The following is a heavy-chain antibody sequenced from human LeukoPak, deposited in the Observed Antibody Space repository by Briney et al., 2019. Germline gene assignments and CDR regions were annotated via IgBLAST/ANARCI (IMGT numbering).Heavy chain of an antibody. D-gene: IGHD3-10*01. J-gene: IGHJ5*02. CDR3: ARGGDYYGSGSYFVRYSWFDP. V-gene: IGHV1-2*02. CDR1: GYTFTGYY. Sequence: ASVKVSCKASGYTFTGYYMHWVRQAPGQGLEWMGWINPNSGGTNYAQKFQGRVTMTRDTSISTAYMELSRLRSDDTAVYYCARGGDYYGSGSYFVRYSWFDPWGQGTLVTVSS. CDR2: INPNSGGT.